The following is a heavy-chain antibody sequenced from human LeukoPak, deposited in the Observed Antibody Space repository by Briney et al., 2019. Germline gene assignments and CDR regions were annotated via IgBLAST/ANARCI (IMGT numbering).Heavy chain of an antibody. Sequence: ASVKVSCKASGGTFSSYAISWVRQAPGQGLEWMGGIIPIFGTANYAQKFQGRVTITTDESTSTAYMELSSLRSEDTAVYYCARDREVATLDYYFGYWGQGTLVTVSS. CDR1: GGTFSSYA. V-gene: IGHV1-69*05. CDR2: IIPIFGTA. CDR3: ARDREVATLDYYFGY. D-gene: IGHD5-24*01. J-gene: IGHJ4*02.